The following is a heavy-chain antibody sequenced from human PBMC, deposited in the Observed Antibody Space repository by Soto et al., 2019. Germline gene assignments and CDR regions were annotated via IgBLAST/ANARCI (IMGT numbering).Heavy chain of an antibody. D-gene: IGHD3-10*01. CDR2: IYYSGST. CDR1: GGSISSGGYY. Sequence: QVQLQESGPGLVKPSQTLSLTCTVSGGSISSGGYYWSWIRQHPGKGLEWIGYIYYSGSTYYNPSLKSRVTISVDTSKNQFSLKLSSVTAADTAVYYCASSPYYYGSGSYYFDYWGQGTLVTVSS. V-gene: IGHV4-31*03. J-gene: IGHJ4*02. CDR3: ASSPYYYGSGSYYFDY.